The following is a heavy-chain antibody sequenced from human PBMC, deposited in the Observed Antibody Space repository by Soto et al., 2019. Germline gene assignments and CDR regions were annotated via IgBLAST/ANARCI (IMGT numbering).Heavy chain of an antibody. CDR1: GYTLTELS. J-gene: IGHJ6*02. Sequence: ASVKVSCKVSGYTLTELSMHWVRQAPGKGLEWMGGFDPEDGETIYAQKFQGRVTMTEDTSTDTAYMELSSLRSEDTAVYYCASLTVTTIPFYYYYGMDVWGQGTTVTVSS. V-gene: IGHV1-24*01. D-gene: IGHD4-17*01. CDR3: ASLTVTTIPFYYYYGMDV. CDR2: FDPEDGET.